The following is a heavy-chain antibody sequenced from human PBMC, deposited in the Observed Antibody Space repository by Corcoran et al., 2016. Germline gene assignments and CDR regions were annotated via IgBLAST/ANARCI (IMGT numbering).Heavy chain of an antibody. CDR1: GFTFDDYA. D-gene: IGHD6-13*01. CDR3: AKDVSSSWTKGGMDV. V-gene: IGHV3-43D*03. J-gene: IGHJ6*02. CDR2: ISWDGGST. Sequence: EVQLVESGGVVVQPGGSLRLSCAASGFTFDDYAMHWVRQAPGKGLEWVSLISWDGGSTYYADSVKGPFTISRDNSKNSLYMQMNSLRAEDHGLYYCAKDVSSSWTKGGMDVWGQGTTVTVSS.